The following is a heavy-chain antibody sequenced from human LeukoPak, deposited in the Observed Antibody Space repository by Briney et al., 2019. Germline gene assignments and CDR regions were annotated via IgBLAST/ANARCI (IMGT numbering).Heavy chain of an antibody. CDR2: INPNSGDT. D-gene: IGHD6-13*01. V-gene: IGHV1-2*06. Sequence: ASVKVSCKASGYTFTGYYMHWVRQAPGQGLEWMGRINPNSGDTNYAQKFQGGVTMTRDTSITTAYMELNRLRSDDTAVYYCARDFASSWPFDYWGQGTLVTVSS. CDR3: ARDFASSWPFDY. J-gene: IGHJ4*02. CDR1: GYTFTGYY.